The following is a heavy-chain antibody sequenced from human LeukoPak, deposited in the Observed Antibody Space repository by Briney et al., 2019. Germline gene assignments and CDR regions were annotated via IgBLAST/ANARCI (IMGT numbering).Heavy chain of an antibody. D-gene: IGHD2-21*02. CDR3: ARDNVGSDWDYFDY. CDR1: GGSINSHD. J-gene: IGHJ4*02. CDR2: IYTSGNT. V-gene: IGHV4-4*07. Sequence: SETLSLTCTVSGGSINSHDWSWIRQPAGKGLEWIGRIYTSGNTNYNLSLKSRVTMSVDTSKNQFSLKLRSVTAADRAVYYCARDNVGSDWDYFDYWGQGTLVIVSS.